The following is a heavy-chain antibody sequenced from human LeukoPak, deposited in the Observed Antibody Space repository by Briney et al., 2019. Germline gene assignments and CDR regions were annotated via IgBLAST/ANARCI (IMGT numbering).Heavy chain of an antibody. CDR3: ARDLPCGGDCYHFDY. CDR2: IIPIFGTA. D-gene: IGHD2-21*02. J-gene: IGHJ4*02. CDR1: GGTFSSYA. V-gene: IGHV1-69*06. Sequence: SVKVSCKASGGTFSSYAISWVRQAPGQGLEWMGGIIPIFGTANYAQKFQGRVTITADKSTSTAYMELSSLRSEDTAVYYCARDLPCGGDCYHFDYWGQGTLVTVSS.